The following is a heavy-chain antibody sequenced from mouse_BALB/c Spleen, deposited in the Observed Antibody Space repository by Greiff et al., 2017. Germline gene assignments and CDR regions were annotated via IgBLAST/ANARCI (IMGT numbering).Heavy chain of an antibody. V-gene: IGHV3-6*02. CDR2: ISYDGSN. CDR3: ASHDDYYSFAY. CDR1: GYSITSVYY. D-gene: IGHD2-3*01. J-gene: IGHJ3*01. Sequence: LQESGPGLVKPSQSLSLTCPVTGYSITSVYYWNWIRQFPGNKLEWMGYISYDGSNNYNPSLKNRISITRYTSKNQFFLKLNSVTTEDTATYCGASHDDYYSFAYWGQGTLVTVSA.